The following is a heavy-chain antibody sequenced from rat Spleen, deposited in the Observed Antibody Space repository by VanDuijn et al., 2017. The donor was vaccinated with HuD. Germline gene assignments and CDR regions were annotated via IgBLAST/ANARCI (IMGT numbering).Heavy chain of an antibody. D-gene: IGHD1-4*01. CDR2: ISTGGGNT. V-gene: IGHV5-25*01. J-gene: IGHJ3*01. Sequence: EVQLVESGGGLVQPGRSLKLSCAASGFTFSDYNMAWVRQAPKKGLEWVASISTGGGNTYYRDSVKGRFTIFRDSAKSTLYLQMDSLRSEDTATYYCARRGYNYAYYFDYWGQGTLVTVSS. CDR3: ARRGYNYAYYFDY. CDR1: GFTFSDYN.